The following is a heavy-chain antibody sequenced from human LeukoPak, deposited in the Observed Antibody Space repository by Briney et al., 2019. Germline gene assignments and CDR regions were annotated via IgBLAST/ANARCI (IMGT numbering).Heavy chain of an antibody. V-gene: IGHV3-7*01. J-gene: IGHJ4*02. CDR2: INQDAREI. CDR1: GFTFSRYW. Sequence: GGSLRLSCAAAGFTFSRYWMNWYRQAPGKGLEWVGNINQDAREINYVDSMRGRFTISRDNAKNSLHLQMNSLRAEDTAVYYCATDRDNSDWQKRFDSWGQGTLVTVSS. CDR3: ATDRDNSDWQKRFDS. D-gene: IGHD2-21*02.